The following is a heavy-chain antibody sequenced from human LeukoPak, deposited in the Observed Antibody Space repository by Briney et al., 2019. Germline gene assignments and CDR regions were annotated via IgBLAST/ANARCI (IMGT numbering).Heavy chain of an antibody. CDR3: ARVRIGFDY. V-gene: IGHV4-59*01. Sequence: PSETLSLTCTVSGGSISSFYWSWIRQPPGKGLEWIGYIYNSGSTNYNPSLKSRVTISVDTSKNQFSLKLSSVTAADTAVYYCARVRIGFDYWGQGTLVTVSS. D-gene: IGHD2-15*01. J-gene: IGHJ4*02. CDR2: IYNSGST. CDR1: GGSISSFY.